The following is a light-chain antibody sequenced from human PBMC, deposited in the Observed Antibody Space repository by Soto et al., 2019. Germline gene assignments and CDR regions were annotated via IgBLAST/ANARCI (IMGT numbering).Light chain of an antibody. J-gene: IGKJ1*01. CDR1: QGIRND. CDR2: DAS. CDR3: QQYNSYWT. Sequence: DIQITQSPSSLSASVGDRVTITCRASQGIRNDLGWYQQKPGKAPKLLIYDASTLESGVPSRFSGRGSGTEFTLTISSLQPDDFATYYCQQYNSYWTFGQGTKVDI. V-gene: IGKV1-17*01.